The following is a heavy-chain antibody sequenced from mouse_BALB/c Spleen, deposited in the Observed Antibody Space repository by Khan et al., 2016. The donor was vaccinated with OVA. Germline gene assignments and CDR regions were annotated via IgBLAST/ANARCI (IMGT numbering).Heavy chain of an antibody. CDR2: ISPGSGTP. CDR1: GYTFTSYW. V-gene: IGHV1S41*01. Sequence: DLVKPGASVKLSCKASGYTFTSYWINWIKQRPGQGLEWIGRISPGSGTPYYNEMFKGKATLTVDTSSSTAYILLSSLSTEDSANYFYARENYYGSSHYAMDDWGQGTSVTASS. CDR3: ARENYYGSSHYAMDD. D-gene: IGHD1-1*01. J-gene: IGHJ4*01.